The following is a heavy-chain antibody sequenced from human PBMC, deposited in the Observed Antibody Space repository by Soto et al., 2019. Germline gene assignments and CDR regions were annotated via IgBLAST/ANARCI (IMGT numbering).Heavy chain of an antibody. J-gene: IGHJ4*02. V-gene: IGHV4-31*03. CDR2: IYYSGST. CDR3: ARTDSERSRRQLGTGVYFDY. D-gene: IGHD6-6*01. Sequence: QVQLQESGPGLVKPSQTLSLTCTVSGGSISSGGYYWSWIRQHPGKGLEWIGYIYYSGSTYYNPSLKSRVTLSVDPSKNQFSRELSSVTAADTAVYYCARTDSERSRRQLGTGVYFDYWGQGTLVTVSS. CDR1: GGSISSGGYY.